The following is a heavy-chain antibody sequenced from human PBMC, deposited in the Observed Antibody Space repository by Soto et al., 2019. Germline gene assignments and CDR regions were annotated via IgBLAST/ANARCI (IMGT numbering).Heavy chain of an antibody. Sequence: GXSVKVSCRASGDTSSNYGVSWVRQAPGQGLEWMGGILPVFGTTTYARNFQGRITITADKSTSTVYMELTSLRSDDTATYYCARDPDEVVGTDYHYYGMDVWDQGATVTVSS. J-gene: IGHJ6*02. D-gene: IGHD1-26*01. CDR1: GDTSSNYG. CDR3: ARDPDEVVGTDYHYYGMDV. V-gene: IGHV1-69*06. CDR2: ILPVFGTT.